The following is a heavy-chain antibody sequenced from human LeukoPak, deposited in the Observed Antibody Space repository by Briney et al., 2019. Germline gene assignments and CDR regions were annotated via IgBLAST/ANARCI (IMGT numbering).Heavy chain of an antibody. J-gene: IGHJ5*01. D-gene: IGHD3-22*01. V-gene: IGHV1-18*01. CDR2: ISAYNGNT. CDR3: ARGPPRNYYDSSGYSRWFDY. CDR1: GYTFTSYG. Sequence: GASVKVSCKASGYTFTSYGISWVRQASGQGLEWMGWISAYNGNTNYAQKFQGRVTMTTDTSTSTAYMELRSLRSDDTAVYYCARGPPRNYYDSSGYSRWFDYWGQGTLVTVSP.